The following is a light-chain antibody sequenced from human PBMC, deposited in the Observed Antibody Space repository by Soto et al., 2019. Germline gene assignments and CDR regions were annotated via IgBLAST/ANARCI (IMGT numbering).Light chain of an antibody. CDR1: SSDVGGYNY. V-gene: IGLV2-11*01. CDR3: CSYACSYTVV. Sequence: QSVLTQPRSVSGSPGQSVTISCTGTSSDVGGYNYVSWYQQHPGKAPKLMIYDVSKRPSGVPDRFSGSKSGNAASLTISGLQAEDEADYYSCSYACSYTVVFGGGTKLTVL. J-gene: IGLJ2*01. CDR2: DVS.